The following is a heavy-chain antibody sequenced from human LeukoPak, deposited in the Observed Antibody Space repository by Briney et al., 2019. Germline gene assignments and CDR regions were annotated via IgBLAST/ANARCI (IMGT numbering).Heavy chain of an antibody. CDR3: AKSLAAPSYYYYYYGMDV. Sequence: GGSLRLSCAASGFTFDDYAMHWVRQAPGKGLEWVSGISWNSGSIGYADSVKGRFTISRDNAKDSLYLQMNSLRAEDTALYYCAKSLAAPSYYYYYYGMDVWGQGTTVTVSS. J-gene: IGHJ6*02. CDR2: ISWNSGSI. D-gene: IGHD6-6*01. V-gene: IGHV3-9*01. CDR1: GFTFDDYA.